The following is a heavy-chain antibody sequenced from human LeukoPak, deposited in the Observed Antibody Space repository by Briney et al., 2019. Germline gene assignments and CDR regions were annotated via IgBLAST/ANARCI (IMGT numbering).Heavy chain of an antibody. J-gene: IGHJ4*02. V-gene: IGHV3-33*08. CDR2: IWNDGSNK. D-gene: IGHD3-10*01. Sequence: PGGSLRLSCLASGFTFSTYGMHWVRQAPGKGLEWVAVIWNDGSNKYYADSVKGRFTISRDNSKNALYLQMNSLRAEDTAVYSCARASGPFDYWGQGTLVTVSS. CDR1: GFTFSTYG. CDR3: ARASGPFDY.